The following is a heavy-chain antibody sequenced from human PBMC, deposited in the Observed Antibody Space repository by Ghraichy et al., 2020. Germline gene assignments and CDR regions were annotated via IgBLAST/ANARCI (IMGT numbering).Heavy chain of an antibody. J-gene: IGHJ4*02. CDR1: GFTFSSYS. CDR3: ARDSREAARSKIDY. CDR2: ISSSSSYI. D-gene: IGHD6-6*01. Sequence: GESLNISCAASGFTFSSYSMNWVRQAPGKGLEWVSSISSSSSYIYYADSVKGRFTISRDNAKNSLYLQMNSLRAEDTAVYYCARDSREAARSKIDYWGQGTLVTVSS. V-gene: IGHV3-21*01.